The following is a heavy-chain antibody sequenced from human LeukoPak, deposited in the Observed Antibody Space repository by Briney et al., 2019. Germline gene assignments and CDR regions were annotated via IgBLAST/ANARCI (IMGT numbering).Heavy chain of an antibody. CDR3: ARAPIVRFLVHYLRKATSGWFDP. J-gene: IGHJ5*02. D-gene: IGHD3-3*01. CDR1: GYTFTSYY. CDR2: INPSGGST. V-gene: IGHV1-46*01. Sequence: ASVTVSCKASGYTFTSYYMHWVRQAPGQGLEWMGIINPSGGSTSYAQKFQGRVTMTRNTSISTAYMELSSLRSEDTAVYYCARAPIVRFLVHYLRKATSGWFDPWGQGTLVTVSS.